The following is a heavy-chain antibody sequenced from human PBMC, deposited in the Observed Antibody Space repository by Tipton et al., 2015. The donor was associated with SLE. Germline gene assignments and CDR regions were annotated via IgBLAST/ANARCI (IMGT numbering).Heavy chain of an antibody. CDR3: ARAGGGDSNWFDP. Sequence: TLSLTCTVSGVSISSGGHYWSWLRQLPGKGLEWIGYLYYSGSTEYNPSLKSRVTISVDTSKNQFSLKLSSVTAADTAVYYCARAGGGDSNWFDPWGQGTLVTVS. V-gene: IGHV4-31*03. D-gene: IGHD2-21*01. CDR2: LYYSGST. CDR1: GVSISSGGHY. J-gene: IGHJ5*02.